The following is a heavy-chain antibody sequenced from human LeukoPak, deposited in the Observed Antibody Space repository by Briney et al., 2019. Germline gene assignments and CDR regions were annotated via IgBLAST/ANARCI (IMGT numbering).Heavy chain of an antibody. CDR1: GFTFSSYG. CDR3: AKVAITMVRGVISPIDY. V-gene: IGHV3-30*18. D-gene: IGHD3-10*01. Sequence: PGGSLRLSCAVSGFTFSSYGLHWVRQAPGKGLEWVAVMSHDGSNRYYGDPVKGRFTISRDNSKNTLYLQMNSLRAEDTAVYYCAKVAITMVRGVISPIDYWGQGTLVTVSS. CDR2: MSHDGSNR. J-gene: IGHJ4*02.